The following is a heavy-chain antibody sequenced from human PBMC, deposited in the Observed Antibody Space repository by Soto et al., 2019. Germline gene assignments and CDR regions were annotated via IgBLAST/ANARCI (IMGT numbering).Heavy chain of an antibody. Sequence: GGLRRSCAASGFTFSTYAMNLVRQAPGKGLEWVSGISGSGDSTYYADSVKGRFTVSRGNSKNTLYLQMNSLRAEDTAVFYCAKERSSGWSFDYWGQGTLVTVSS. J-gene: IGHJ4*02. CDR2: ISGSGDST. V-gene: IGHV3-23*01. CDR3: AKERSSGWSFDY. D-gene: IGHD6-19*01. CDR1: GFTFSTYA.